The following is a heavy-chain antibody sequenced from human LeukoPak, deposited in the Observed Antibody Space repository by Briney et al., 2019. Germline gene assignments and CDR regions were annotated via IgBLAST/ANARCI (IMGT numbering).Heavy chain of an antibody. CDR2: IIPIFGTA. CDR3: ARGVGYCSSTSCPYYYYMDV. V-gene: IGHV1-69*05. Sequence: GASVKVSCKASGGTFSSYAISWVRQAPGQGPEWMGGIIPIFGTANYAQKFQGRVTIIRNTSISTAYMELSSLRSEDTAVYYCARGVGYCSSTSCPYYYYMDVWGKGTTVTVSS. J-gene: IGHJ6*03. CDR1: GGTFSSYA. D-gene: IGHD2-2*01.